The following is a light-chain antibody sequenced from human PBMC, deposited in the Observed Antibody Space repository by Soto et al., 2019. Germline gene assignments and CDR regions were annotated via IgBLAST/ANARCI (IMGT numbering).Light chain of an antibody. CDR2: GTS. Sequence: EIELTQSPGTLSLSPGERATLSCRASQSVSSSSYLAWYQQKPGQAPRLLIYGTSSRATGIPDRFSGSGSGTDFTLTISRLEPEDFAVYYCQQYGTSPLYIFGQGTRLEIK. J-gene: IGKJ2*01. CDR3: QQYGTSPLYI. V-gene: IGKV3-20*01. CDR1: QSVSSSSY.